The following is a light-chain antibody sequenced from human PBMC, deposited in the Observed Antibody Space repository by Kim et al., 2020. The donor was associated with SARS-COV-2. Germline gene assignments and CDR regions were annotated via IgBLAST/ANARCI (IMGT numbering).Light chain of an antibody. J-gene: IGLJ1*01. CDR3: CSYAGSYV. V-gene: IGLV2-11*03. Sequence: SPGQSVTISCTGTTNDVGAFNSFSWYQQHPGKAPKVIIYNFINRPSGVPDRFSGSRSGNTASLTISGLQAEDEADYYCCSYAGSYVFGSGTKVTVL. CDR1: TNDVGAFNS. CDR2: NFI.